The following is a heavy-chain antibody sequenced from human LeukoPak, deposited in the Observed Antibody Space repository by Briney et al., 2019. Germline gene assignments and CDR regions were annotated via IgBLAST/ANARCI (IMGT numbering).Heavy chain of an antibody. D-gene: IGHD7-27*01. CDR2: IRKDGSDK. CDR1: GFTFSRYG. CDR3: AKDSNWAFDY. V-gene: IGHV3-30*02. J-gene: IGHJ4*02. Sequence: PGGSLRLSCGASGFTFSRYGMHWVRQAPGKGLEWVTYIRKDGSDKYYADSVKGRFTISRDSSKNMVYLQMTSLRAEDTALYYCAKDSNWAFDYWGQGTPLSVSS.